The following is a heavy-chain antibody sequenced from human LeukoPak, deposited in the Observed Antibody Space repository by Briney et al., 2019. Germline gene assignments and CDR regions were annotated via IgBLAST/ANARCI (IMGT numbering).Heavy chain of an antibody. V-gene: IGHV3-33*01. Sequence: GRSLRLSCAASGFTFSSYGMHWVRQAPGKGLEWVAVIWYDRSNKYYADSVKGRFTISRDNSKNTLYLQMNSLRAEDTAVYYCASGDYGDYYLDYWGQGTLVTVSS. J-gene: IGHJ4*02. CDR1: GFTFSSYG. CDR2: IWYDRSNK. CDR3: ASGDYGDYYLDY. D-gene: IGHD4-17*01.